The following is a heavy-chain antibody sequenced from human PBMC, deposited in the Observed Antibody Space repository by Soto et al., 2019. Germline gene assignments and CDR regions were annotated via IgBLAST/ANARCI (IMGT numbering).Heavy chain of an antibody. V-gene: IGHV3-33*01. CDR2: IWNDGNGY. CDR1: GFTFNNYG. J-gene: IGHJ6*02. D-gene: IGHD6-13*01. Sequence: QVQLVESGGGVVQPGRSLRLSCAASGFTFNNYGMHWVRQAPGKGLEWVAVIWNDGNGYYYANSVKGRFTISRDNSKNTLYLQMSSLRAEETAVYYCARRQISPPTRGAASARGGMDVWGQGTTVTVSS. CDR3: ARRQISPPTRGAASARGGMDV.